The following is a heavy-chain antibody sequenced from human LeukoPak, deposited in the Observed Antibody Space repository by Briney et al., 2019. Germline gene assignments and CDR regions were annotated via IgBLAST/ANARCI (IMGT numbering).Heavy chain of an antibody. Sequence: GGSLRLSCAASGFTFSSYAMSWVRQAPGKGLEWVSVIYSGGSTYYADSVKGRFTISRDNSKNTLYLQMNSLRAEDTAVYYCARDLNLTEDYWGQGTLVTVSS. CDR1: GFTFSSYA. CDR2: IYSGGST. D-gene: IGHD1-14*01. J-gene: IGHJ4*02. CDR3: ARDLNLTEDY. V-gene: IGHV3-53*01.